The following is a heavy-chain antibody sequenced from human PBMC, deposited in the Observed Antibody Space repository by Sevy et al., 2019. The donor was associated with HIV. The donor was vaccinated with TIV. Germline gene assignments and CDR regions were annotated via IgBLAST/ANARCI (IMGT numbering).Heavy chain of an antibody. CDR3: AKGRGQWLADNWFDP. CDR1: GFTFDDYA. CDR2: ISWNSGSR. D-gene: IGHD6-19*01. J-gene: IGHJ5*02. Sequence: GGSLRLSCAASGFTFDDYAMHWVRQAPGKGLEWVSGISWNSGSREYADSVKGRFTISRDNVKNSLYLQMNSLRAEDTALYYCAKGRGQWLADNWFDPWGQGTLVPVSS. V-gene: IGHV3-9*01.